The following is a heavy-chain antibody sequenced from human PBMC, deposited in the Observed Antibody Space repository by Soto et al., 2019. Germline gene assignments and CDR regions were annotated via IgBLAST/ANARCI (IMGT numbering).Heavy chain of an antibody. J-gene: IGHJ6*02. Sequence: QVQLVESGGGVVQPGRSLRLSCAASGFTFSSYAMHWVRQAPGKGLEWVAVISYDGSNKYYADSVKGRFTSSSDNSKNTLYRQMNSLRAEDTAVYYCAIAELAYWGGDCLDVWGQGTTVTVSS. D-gene: IGHD2-21*02. V-gene: IGHV3-30-3*01. CDR1: GFTFSSYA. CDR3: AIAELAYWGGDCLDV. CDR2: ISYDGSNK.